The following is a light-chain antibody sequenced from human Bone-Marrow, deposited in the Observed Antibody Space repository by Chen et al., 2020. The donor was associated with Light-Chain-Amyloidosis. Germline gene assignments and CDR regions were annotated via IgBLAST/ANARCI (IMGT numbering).Light chain of an antibody. CDR3: CSYAGSRYV. V-gene: IGLV2-11*01. Sequence: QSALTQPRSVSGSPGKSVPNSCPGNSSDVGFYNSVSWYQQYPGKAPKLMIFDVTKRPSGVPDRFSGSKSGNTASLTISGLQADDEADYYCCSYAGSRYVFGTGTKVTVL. J-gene: IGLJ1*01. CDR1: SSDVGFYNS. CDR2: DVT.